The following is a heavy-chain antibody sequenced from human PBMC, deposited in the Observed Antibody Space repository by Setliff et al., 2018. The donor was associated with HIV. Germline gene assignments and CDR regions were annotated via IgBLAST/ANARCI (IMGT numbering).Heavy chain of an antibody. D-gene: IGHD3-16*01. CDR1: GYTFSSYG. CDR2: ISGNNGNR. J-gene: IGHJ3*02. Sequence: GASLKVSCKASGYTFSSYGFSWVRQAPGQGLEWMGWISGNNGNRNYAQRLQGRVTMTTDTSTSTAYMELRSLRSDDTAVYYCAREGLLGIWGQGTMVTVSS. V-gene: IGHV1-18*01. CDR3: AREGLLGI.